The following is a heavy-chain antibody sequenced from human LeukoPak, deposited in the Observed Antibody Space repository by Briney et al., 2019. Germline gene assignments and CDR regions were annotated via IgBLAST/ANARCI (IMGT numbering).Heavy chain of an antibody. CDR3: APDPNKWLRNY. CDR2: INSDGSST. Sequence: PGGSLRLSCAASGFTFSSYWMHWVRQAPGKGLLWVSRINSDGSSTSYADSVKGRFTISRDNSNNTLYLQMNSLRVEDTAVYYCAPDPNKWLRNYWGQGTLVTVSS. CDR1: GFTFSSYW. J-gene: IGHJ4*02. V-gene: IGHV3-74*01. D-gene: IGHD5-12*01.